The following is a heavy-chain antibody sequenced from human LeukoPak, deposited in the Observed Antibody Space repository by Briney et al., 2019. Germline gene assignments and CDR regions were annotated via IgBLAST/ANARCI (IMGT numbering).Heavy chain of an antibody. CDR2: IKSKTDGGTT. D-gene: IGHD3-9*01. CDR3: TTDLGFAHFDWLLLPFDY. CDR1: GFTFSNAW. V-gene: IGHV3-15*01. J-gene: IGHJ4*02. Sequence: RGSLRLSCAASGFTFSNAWMSWVRPAPGKGLEWVGRIKSKTDGGTTDYAAPVKGRFTISRDDSKNTLYLQMNSLKTEDTAVYYCTTDLGFAHFDWLLLPFDYWGQGTLVTVSS.